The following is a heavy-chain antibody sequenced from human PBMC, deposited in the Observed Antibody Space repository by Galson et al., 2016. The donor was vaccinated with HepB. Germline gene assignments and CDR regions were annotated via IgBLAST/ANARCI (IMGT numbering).Heavy chain of an antibody. J-gene: IGHJ4*02. D-gene: IGHD2-21*01. V-gene: IGHV3-48*03. Sequence: SLRLSCAASGFTFSRYEMNWVRQAPGKGLEWVSYISSSGTTIYYADSVKGRFTISRDNAKNSLYLQMNSLRAEDTAVYYCAKDVAVWFVPPSLDSWGQGTLVTVSS. CDR1: GFTFSRYE. CDR3: AKDVAVWFVPPSLDS. CDR2: ISSSGTTI.